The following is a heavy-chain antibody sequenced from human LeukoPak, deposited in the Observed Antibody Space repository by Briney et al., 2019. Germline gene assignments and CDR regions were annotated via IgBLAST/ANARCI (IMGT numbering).Heavy chain of an antibody. CDR3: ARWGHCSGGSCYFDY. CDR1: GGSLSGYY. V-gene: IGHV4-34*01. J-gene: IGHJ4*02. Sequence: SETLSLTCAVYGGSLSGYYWSWTRQPPGKGLEWIGEINHSGSTNYNPSLKSRVTISVDTSKNQFSLKLSSVTAADTAVYYCARWGHCSGGSCYFDYWGQGTLVTVSS. D-gene: IGHD2-15*01. CDR2: INHSGST.